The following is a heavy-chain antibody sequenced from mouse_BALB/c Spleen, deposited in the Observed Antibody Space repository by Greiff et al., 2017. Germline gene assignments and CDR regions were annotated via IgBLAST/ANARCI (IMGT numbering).Heavy chain of an antibody. CDR2: ISSGSSTI. D-gene: IGHD1-1*01. Sequence: EVHLVESGGGLVQPGGSRKLSCAASGFTFSSFGMHWVRQAPEKGLEWVAYISSGSSTIYYADTVKGRFTISRDNPKNTLFLQMTSLRSEDTAMYYCARGYYGSSYPYYAMDYWGQGTSVTVSS. CDR1: GFTFSSFG. J-gene: IGHJ4*01. CDR3: ARGYYGSSYPYYAMDY. V-gene: IGHV5-17*02.